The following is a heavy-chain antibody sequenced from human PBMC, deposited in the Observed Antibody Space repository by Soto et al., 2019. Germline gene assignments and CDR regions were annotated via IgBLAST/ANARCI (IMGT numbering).Heavy chain of an antibody. CDR1: GFTFSSYA. Sequence: PGGSLRLSCAASGFTFSSYAMSWVRQAPGKGLEWVSAISGSGGSTYYADSVKGRFTISRDNSKNTLYLQMNSLRAEDTAVYYCAKGGAAVGDYDPYGMDVWGQGTTVTVSS. CDR3: AKGGAAVGDYDPYGMDV. J-gene: IGHJ6*02. D-gene: IGHD4-17*01. V-gene: IGHV3-23*01. CDR2: ISGSGGST.